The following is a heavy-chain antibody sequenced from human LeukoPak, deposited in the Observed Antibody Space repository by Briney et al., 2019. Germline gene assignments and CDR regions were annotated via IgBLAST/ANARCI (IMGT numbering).Heavy chain of an antibody. CDR2: IWYDGSNK. J-gene: IGHJ4*02. CDR3: ARVRMGDDFNPFDY. CDR1: GFTFSSYG. D-gene: IGHD3-16*01. V-gene: IGHV3-33*01. Sequence: SGGSLRLSCAASGFTFSSYGMHWVRQAPGKGLEWVAVIWYDGSNKYYADSVKGRFTISRDNAKNTLYLQMNSLRAEDTAVYYCARVRMGDDFNPFDYWGQGTLVTVSS.